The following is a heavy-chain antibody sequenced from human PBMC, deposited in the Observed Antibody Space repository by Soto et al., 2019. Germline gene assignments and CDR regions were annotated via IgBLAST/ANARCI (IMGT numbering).Heavy chain of an antibody. CDR3: ARLKQLVVGWYFDL. Sequence: QLQLQESGPGLVKPSETLSLTCTVSGGSISSSSYYWGWIRQPPGKGLEWIGSIYYSGSTYYNPSLKSRVTISVDTSKNQFSLKLSSVTAADTAVYYCARLKQLVVGWYFDLWGRGTLVTVSS. V-gene: IGHV4-39*01. J-gene: IGHJ2*01. D-gene: IGHD6-6*01. CDR2: IYYSGST. CDR1: GGSISSSSYY.